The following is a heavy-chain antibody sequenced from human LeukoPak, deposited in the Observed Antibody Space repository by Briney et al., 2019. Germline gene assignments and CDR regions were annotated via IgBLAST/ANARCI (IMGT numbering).Heavy chain of an antibody. CDR1: GFTFSSYW. CDR3: ALSLDFWSPGFDY. CDR2: INSDGSST. Sequence: PGESLRLSCAASGFTFSSYWMHWVRQAPGKGLVWVSRINSDGSSTSYADSVKGRFTISRDNAKNTLYLQMNSLRAEDTAVYYCALSLDFWSPGFDYWGQGTLVTVSS. V-gene: IGHV3-74*01. D-gene: IGHD3-3*01. J-gene: IGHJ4*02.